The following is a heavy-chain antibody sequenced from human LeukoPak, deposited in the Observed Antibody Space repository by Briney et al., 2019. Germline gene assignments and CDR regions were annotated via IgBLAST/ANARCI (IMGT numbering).Heavy chain of an antibody. D-gene: IGHD3-9*01. Sequence: GESLKISCQDSGYIFPSYWIGWVRQLPGKGLEWLGMTNPGDSETRNSPSFEGQVTISADKSTSTAYLQWSSLKASHTAMYFCVIRLKASMAGYTYWFFDLGGSGTVVTVSS. J-gene: IGHJ2*01. V-gene: IGHV5-51*01. CDR1: GYIFPSYW. CDR2: TNPGDSET. CDR3: VIRLKASMAGYTYWFFDL.